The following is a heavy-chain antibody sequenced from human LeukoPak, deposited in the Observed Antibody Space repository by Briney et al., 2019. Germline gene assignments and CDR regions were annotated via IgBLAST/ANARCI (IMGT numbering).Heavy chain of an antibody. Sequence: GASVKVSCKVSGYTLTELSMHWVRQAPGKGLEWMGGFDPEDGETIYAQKFQGRVTMTEDTSTDTAYMELSSLRSEDMAVYYCARSVDTAMGFDYWGQGTLVTVSS. D-gene: IGHD5-18*01. CDR2: FDPEDGET. V-gene: IGHV1-24*01. CDR1: GYTLTELS. J-gene: IGHJ4*02. CDR3: ARSVDTAMGFDY.